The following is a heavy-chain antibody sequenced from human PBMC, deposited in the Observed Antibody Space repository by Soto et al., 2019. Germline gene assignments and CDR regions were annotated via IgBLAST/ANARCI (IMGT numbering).Heavy chain of an antibody. CDR3: ARDLWGYCGTDCYPLDV. CDR1: GLSISGYY. J-gene: IGHJ6*02. Sequence: SETLSLTCTLSGLSISGYYWSWIRQPAGMGLEWIGYMYNTGSTVYNPSFKSRVTISVDTSKNQFSLKLNSVTAADTAVYYCARDLWGYCGTDCYPLDVWGQGTTVTVS. CDR2: MYNTGST. V-gene: IGHV4-59*01. D-gene: IGHD2-21*02.